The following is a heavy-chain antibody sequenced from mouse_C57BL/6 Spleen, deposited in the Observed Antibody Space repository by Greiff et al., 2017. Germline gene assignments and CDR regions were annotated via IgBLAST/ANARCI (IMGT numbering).Heavy chain of an antibody. J-gene: IGHJ1*03. D-gene: IGHD1-1*01. CDR3: AKTYYYGSSPQGYFDV. Sequence: QVQLKESGPGLVQPSQSLSITCTVPGFSLTSYGVHWVRQSPGKGLEWLGVIWRGGSTDYNAAFMSRLSITKDNSKSQVFFKMNSLQADDTAIYYCAKTYYYGSSPQGYFDVWGTGTTVTVSS. CDR2: IWRGGST. CDR1: GFSLTSYG. V-gene: IGHV2-5*01.